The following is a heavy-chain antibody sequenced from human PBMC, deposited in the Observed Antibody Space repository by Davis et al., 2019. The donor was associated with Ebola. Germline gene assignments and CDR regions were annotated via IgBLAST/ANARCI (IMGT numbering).Heavy chain of an antibody. J-gene: IGHJ3*02. D-gene: IGHD3/OR15-3a*01. V-gene: IGHV1-3*01. Sequence: ASVKVSCKASGYSFTYYAMHWVRQAPGQRLEWMGWINAANGNTKYSQKFQGRVTITRDTSASTAYMEVSSLRSEDTAVYYCASWAGYYRNAFDIWGQGTMVTVSS. CDR2: INAANGNT. CDR3: ASWAGYYRNAFDI. CDR1: GYSFTYYA.